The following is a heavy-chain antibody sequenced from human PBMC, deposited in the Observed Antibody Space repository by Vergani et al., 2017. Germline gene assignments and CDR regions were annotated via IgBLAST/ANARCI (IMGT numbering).Heavy chain of an antibody. J-gene: IGHJ4*02. CDR2: INHSGST. CDR3: ASLRLGELSFDY. Sequence: QVQLQQWGAGLLKPSETLSLTCAVYGGSFSGYYWSWIRQPPGKGLEWIGEINHSGSTNYNPSRKSRVTISVDTSKNQFSLKLSSVTAADTAVYYCASLRLGELSFDYWGQGTLVTVSS. D-gene: IGHD3-16*02. V-gene: IGHV4-34*01. CDR1: GGSFSGYY.